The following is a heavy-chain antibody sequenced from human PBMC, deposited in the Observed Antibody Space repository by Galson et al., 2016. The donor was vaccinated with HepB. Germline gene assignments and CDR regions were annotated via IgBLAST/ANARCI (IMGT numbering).Heavy chain of an antibody. CDR2: IYPGDSDT. V-gene: IGHV5-51*01. CDR1: GYSFTSYW. D-gene: IGHD4-23*01. J-gene: IGHJ2*01. CDR3: VRPSRTVVPPEGYFDL. Sequence: QSGAEVKKPRESLKISCKGSGYSFTSYWIGWVRQMPGKGLEWMGIIYPGDSDTRYSPSFQGQVTISADNSINTAYLRWSSLKASDTAMYYCVRPSRTVVPPEGYFDLWGRGTLVTVSS.